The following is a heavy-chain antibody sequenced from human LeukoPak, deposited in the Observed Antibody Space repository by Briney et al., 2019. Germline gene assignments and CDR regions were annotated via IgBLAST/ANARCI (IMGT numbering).Heavy chain of an antibody. Sequence: PSETLSLTCTVFGGPITGHYWSWIRQPPGKGLERIGYVSYRGSTNYNPSLKSRVTISVDTSKNQFSLKLSSVTAADTAVYYCARPYSSNWYDAFHFWGQGTMVTVSS. CDR3: ARPYSSNWYDAFHF. D-gene: IGHD6-13*01. J-gene: IGHJ3*01. V-gene: IGHV4-59*11. CDR1: GGPITGHY. CDR2: VSYRGST.